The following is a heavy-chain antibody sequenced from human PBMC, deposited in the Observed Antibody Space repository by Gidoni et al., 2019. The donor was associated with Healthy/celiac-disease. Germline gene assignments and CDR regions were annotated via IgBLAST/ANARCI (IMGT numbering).Heavy chain of an antibody. CDR3: ARDRLRSFDI. J-gene: IGHJ3*02. CDR2: ISYDGSNK. CDR1: GFTFSSYA. D-gene: IGHD3-16*01. V-gene: IGHV3-30-3*01. Sequence: QVQLVESGRGLVQPGCSLRLSCVAPGFTFSSYAMHWVRQAPGKGLGWVAVISYDGSNKYYAGSVKGRFTISRDNSKNTLYLQMNSLRAEDTAVYYCARDRLRSFDIWGQGTMVTVSS.